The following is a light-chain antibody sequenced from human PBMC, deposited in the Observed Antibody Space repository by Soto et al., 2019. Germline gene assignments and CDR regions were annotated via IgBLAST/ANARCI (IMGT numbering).Light chain of an antibody. CDR3: SSYAGSNNLGL. CDR1: SSDIGAYDY. Sequence: QSVLTQPPSASGSPGQSVTISCTGTSSDIGAYDYVSWYQQYPGKAPRLIIYEVRHRPSGVPDRFSGSKSGNTASLTVSGLQAEDEADYYCSSYAGSNNLGLFGGGTKL. J-gene: IGLJ2*01. CDR2: EVR. V-gene: IGLV2-8*01.